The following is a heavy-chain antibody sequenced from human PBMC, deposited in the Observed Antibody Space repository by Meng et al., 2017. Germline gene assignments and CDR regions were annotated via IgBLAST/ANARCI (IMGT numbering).Heavy chain of an antibody. CDR2: ISIGGDT. D-gene: IGHD1-7*01. J-gene: IGHJ2*01. Sequence: EVQLVESGGGLVQPGGSLRLSCAASGFTFSTYGMHWVRQVTGKGLEWVSAISIGGDTFYAGSVEGRFTISRENAKNSVYLQMNSLRDGDTAVYYCVRKIGGTTNFDLWGRGTLVTVPS. CDR1: GFTFSTYG. CDR3: VRKIGGTTNFDL. V-gene: IGHV3-13*01.